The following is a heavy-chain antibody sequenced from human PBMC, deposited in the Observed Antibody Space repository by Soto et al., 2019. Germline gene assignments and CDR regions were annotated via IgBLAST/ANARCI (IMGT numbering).Heavy chain of an antibody. CDR3: AREEKQWLDPRSAGHNWFDP. CDR1: GGTFSSYA. D-gene: IGHD6-19*01. CDR2: IIPIFGTA. J-gene: IGHJ5*02. V-gene: IGHV1-69*13. Sequence: SVKVSCKASGGTFSSYAISWVRQAPGQGLEWMGGIIPIFGTANYAQKFQGRVTITADESTSTAYMELSSLRSEDTAVYYCAREEKQWLDPRSAGHNWFDPWGQGTLVTVSS.